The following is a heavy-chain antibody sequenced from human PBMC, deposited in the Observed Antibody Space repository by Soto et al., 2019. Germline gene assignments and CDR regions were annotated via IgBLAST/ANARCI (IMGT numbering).Heavy chain of an antibody. CDR3: ARVVAASLNDAFDI. Sequence: EVQLMESGGGLVQPGGSLRLSCAASGFTFSSYAMSWVRQAPGKGLEWVSAISGTGGTTYYADSVKGRFTISRDNSRNTLHLQMNSLRVEDTAIYYCARVVAASLNDAFDIWGQGTMVTVSS. CDR2: ISGTGGTT. CDR1: GFTFSSYA. D-gene: IGHD2-15*01. J-gene: IGHJ3*02. V-gene: IGHV3-23*01.